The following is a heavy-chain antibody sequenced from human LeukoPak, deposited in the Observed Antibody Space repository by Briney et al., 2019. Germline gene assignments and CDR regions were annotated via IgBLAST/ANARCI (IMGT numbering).Heavy chain of an antibody. CDR1: GGSISFYY. CDR2: ISYSGST. V-gene: IGHV4-59*01. CDR3: ARDSEEGILDY. Sequence: PSETLSLTCTVSGGSISFYYWNGSRQPPGKGLEWIGYISYSGSTNYNPSLKSRVTISVDTSKNQFSLKLSSLTAADTAVYYCARDSEEGILDYWSQGTLVTVSS. D-gene: IGHD3-9*01. J-gene: IGHJ4*02.